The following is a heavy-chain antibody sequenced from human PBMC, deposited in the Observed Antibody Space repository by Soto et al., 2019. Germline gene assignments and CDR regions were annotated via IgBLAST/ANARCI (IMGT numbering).Heavy chain of an antibody. CDR2: ISDDGASI. CDR1: VFSFSSFA. CDR3: ARENSVQAWLHHFDH. J-gene: IGHJ4*02. Sequence: PWGSLRLSCEASVFSFSSFAMNWVRQAPGRGLEWVSYISDDGASIYYADSLKGRFTISRDNAKNSLSLQMNNLRAEDTAVYYCARENSVQAWLHHFDHWGLGTLVTVSS. V-gene: IGHV3-48*03. D-gene: IGHD5-18*01.